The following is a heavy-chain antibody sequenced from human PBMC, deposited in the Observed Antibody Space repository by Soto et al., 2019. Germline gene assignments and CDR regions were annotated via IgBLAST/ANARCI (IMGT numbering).Heavy chain of an antibody. D-gene: IGHD2-15*01. CDR1: GGSISSYY. CDR3: ARLHCSGGSCYSTPLGLFDE. CDR2: IYYSGST. V-gene: IGHV4-59*08. J-gene: IGHJ4*02. Sequence: SETLSLTCTVSGGSISSYYWSWIRQPPGKGLEWIGYIYYSGSTNYNPSLKSRVTISVDTSKNQFSLKLSSVTAADTAVYYCARLHCSGGSCYSTPLGLFDEWGQGTLVTVSS.